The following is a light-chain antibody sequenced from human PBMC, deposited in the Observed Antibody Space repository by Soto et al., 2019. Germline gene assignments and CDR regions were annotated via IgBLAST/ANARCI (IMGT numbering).Light chain of an antibody. V-gene: IGKV3-20*01. J-gene: IGKJ2*01. Sequence: EIVLTQSPGTLSLSPGERATLSCRASQSVSISYLAWYQQKPGQAPRLLIYGASSRATGIPDRFSGSGSGIDFTLTISRLEPEDFAVYYCQQYGSSPPYTFGQGTKLEIK. CDR3: QQYGSSPPYT. CDR1: QSVSISY. CDR2: GAS.